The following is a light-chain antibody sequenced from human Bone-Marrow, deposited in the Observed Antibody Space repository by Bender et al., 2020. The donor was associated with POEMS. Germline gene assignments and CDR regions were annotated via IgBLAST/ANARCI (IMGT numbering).Light chain of an antibody. CDR2: KDT. J-gene: IGLJ3*02. Sequence: SYELTQPSSVSVSPGQTAMITCSGDVLARKYARWFQQKPGQAPILIMYKDTERRSGIPERFSGSSSGTTVTLIISGAQAEDEAVYYCYSTDTSGVFGGGTKLTVL. CDR3: YSTDTSGV. CDR1: VLARKY. V-gene: IGLV3-27*01.